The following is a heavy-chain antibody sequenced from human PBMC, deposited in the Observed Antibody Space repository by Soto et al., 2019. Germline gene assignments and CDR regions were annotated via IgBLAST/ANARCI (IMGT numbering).Heavy chain of an antibody. CDR3: EAEMTFGKLSVV. CDR1: GDTDTNYV. V-gene: IGHV1-69*01. CDR2: IFHKFGTT. D-gene: IGHD3-16*02. Sequence: QVQLVQSGAEVKKPGASVKVSCKASGDTDTNYVISWVRQAPGQGLEWMGGIFHKFGTTYSAQKLQDRLTITADESTSTVYMQLSSLRLDDTAVYYCEAEMTFGKLSVVWGQGTRVTVSS. J-gene: IGHJ6*02.